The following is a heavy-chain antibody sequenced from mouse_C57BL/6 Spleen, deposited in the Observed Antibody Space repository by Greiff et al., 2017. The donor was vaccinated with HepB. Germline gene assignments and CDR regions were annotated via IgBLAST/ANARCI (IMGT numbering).Heavy chain of an antibody. CDR3: APYGNYPWFAY. CDR2: INPNYGTT. Sequence: EVQLQQSGPELVKPGASVKISCKASGYSFTDYNMNWVKQSNGKSLEWIGVINPNYGTTSYNQKFKGKATLTVDQSSSTAKMQLNSLKSVDSAVCYCAPYGNYPWFAYWGQGTLVTVSA. D-gene: IGHD2-1*01. CDR1: GYSFTDYN. V-gene: IGHV1-39*01. J-gene: IGHJ3*01.